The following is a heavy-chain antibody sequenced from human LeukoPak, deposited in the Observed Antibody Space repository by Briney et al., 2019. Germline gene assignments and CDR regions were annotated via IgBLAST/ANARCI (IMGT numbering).Heavy chain of an antibody. D-gene: IGHD3-22*01. CDR2: FDPEDGET. V-gene: IGHV1-24*01. CDR3: ARGPYYYDSSGYYYRTTFDY. Sequence: GASVKVSCKVSGYTLTELSMHWVRQAPGKGLEWMGGFDPEDGETIYAQKFQGRVTMTEDTSTDTAYMELSSLRSEDTAVYYCARGPYYYDSSGYYYRTTFDYWGQGTLVTVSS. J-gene: IGHJ4*02. CDR1: GYTLTELS.